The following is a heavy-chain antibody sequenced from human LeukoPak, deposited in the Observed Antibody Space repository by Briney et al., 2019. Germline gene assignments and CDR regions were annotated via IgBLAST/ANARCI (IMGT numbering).Heavy chain of an antibody. V-gene: IGHV4-30-4*01. D-gene: IGHD5-12*01. CDR1: GGSISSGDYY. Sequence: SETLSLTCTVSGGSISSGDYYWSWIRQPPGTGLEYIGYIYYSGSTYYNPSLKSRVTISVDTSKNQFSLKLSSVTAADTAVYYCASSEATTTPPPYGMDVWGQGTKVTVSS. CDR2: IYYSGST. CDR3: ASSEATTTPPPYGMDV. J-gene: IGHJ6*02.